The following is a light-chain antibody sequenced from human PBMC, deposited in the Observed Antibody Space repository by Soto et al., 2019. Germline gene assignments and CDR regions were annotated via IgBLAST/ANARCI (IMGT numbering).Light chain of an antibody. V-gene: IGLV2-8*01. J-gene: IGLJ1*01. CDR2: EVT. Sequence: QSAPTQPPSASGSPGQSVTISCTGTSSDVGAYNYVSWYQHRPGKAPKLMIYEVTKRPSGVPDRFSGAKSGNTASLTVSGLQAEDEADYYCTSHAGTNNFPYVFGTGTKVTVL. CDR1: SSDVGAYNY. CDR3: TSHAGTNNFPYV.